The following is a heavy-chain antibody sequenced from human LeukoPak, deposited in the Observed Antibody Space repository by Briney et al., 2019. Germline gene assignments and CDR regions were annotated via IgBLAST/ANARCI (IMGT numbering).Heavy chain of an antibody. J-gene: IGHJ4*02. CDR1: GGSISSSNW. V-gene: IGHV4-4*02. CDR3: AHSSSWYSGPFDY. CDR2: IYHSGST. D-gene: IGHD6-13*01. Sequence: SETLSLTCAVSGGSISSSNWWSWVRQPPGKGLEWIGEIYHSGSTNYNPSLKSRVTISVDKSKNQFSLKLGSVTAADTAVYYCAHSSSWYSGPFDYWGQGTLVTVSS.